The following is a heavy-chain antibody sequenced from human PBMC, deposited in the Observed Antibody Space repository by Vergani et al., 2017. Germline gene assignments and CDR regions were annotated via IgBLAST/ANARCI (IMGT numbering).Heavy chain of an antibody. Sequence: EVQLLESGGGLVQPGGSLRLSCAASGFTFSSNAMSWVRQAPGKGLEWVSAISGSGGSTYYADSVKGRFTISRDNSKTKLYLQMNSLRAEETAVYYCAKGTAYGSGSYFYYYYYGMDVWGQGTTVTVSS. CDR2: ISGSGGST. CDR1: GFTFSSNA. CDR3: AKGTAYGSGSYFYYYYYGMDV. D-gene: IGHD3-10*01. J-gene: IGHJ6*02. V-gene: IGHV3-23*01.